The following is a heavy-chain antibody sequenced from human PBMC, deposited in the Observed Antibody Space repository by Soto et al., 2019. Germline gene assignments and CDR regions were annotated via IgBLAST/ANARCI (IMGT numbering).Heavy chain of an antibody. CDR1: GFTFRNYW. CDR3: AIPARGADYSA. D-gene: IGHD4-4*01. Sequence: EIQLVESGGGLVQPGGSLRLSCAASGFTFRNYWMNWARQAPGKGLEWVANIKQDGSEIYYVDAVKGRFTISRDNAENSLYLQMNSLRAEDTAVYYCAIPARGADYSAWGQGTLVTVSS. J-gene: IGHJ1*01. CDR2: IKQDGSEI. V-gene: IGHV3-7*01.